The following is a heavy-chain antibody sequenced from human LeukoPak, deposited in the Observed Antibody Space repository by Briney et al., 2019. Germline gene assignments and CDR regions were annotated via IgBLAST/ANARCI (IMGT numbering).Heavy chain of an antibody. Sequence: SETLSLTCAVYGGSFSGYYWSWIRQPPGKGLEWIGEIHRSGSTNYNPSLKSRVAISVDTSKNLFSLKLNSVTAADTAVYYCARGLTGTSDYWGQGTLVTASS. CDR3: ARGLTGTSDY. V-gene: IGHV4-34*01. CDR2: IHRSGST. J-gene: IGHJ4*02. D-gene: IGHD1-1*01. CDR1: GGSFSGYY.